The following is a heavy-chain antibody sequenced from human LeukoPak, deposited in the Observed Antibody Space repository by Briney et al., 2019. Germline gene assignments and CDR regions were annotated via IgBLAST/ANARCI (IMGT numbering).Heavy chain of an antibody. J-gene: IGHJ5*02. V-gene: IGHV4-59*08. Sequence: SETLSLTCTVSGGSISSYYWSWIRQPPGKGLEWIGYIYYSGSTNYNPSLKSRVTISVDTSKNQFSLKLSSVTAADTAVYYCARRGKAVAGYNWFDPWGQGTLVTVSS. CDR1: GGSISSYY. CDR3: ARRGKAVAGYNWFDP. D-gene: IGHD6-19*01. CDR2: IYYSGST.